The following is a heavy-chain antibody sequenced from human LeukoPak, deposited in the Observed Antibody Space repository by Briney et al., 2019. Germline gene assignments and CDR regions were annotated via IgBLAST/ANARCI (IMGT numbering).Heavy chain of an antibody. CDR3: ARDGSGSPKLSWFDP. D-gene: IGHD3-10*01. Sequence: SETLSLTCTVSGGSISSGGYYWSWIRQHPGKGLEWIGYIYYSGSTYYNPSLKSRVTISVDTSKNQFSLKLSSVTAADTAVYYCARDGSGSPKLSWFDPWGQGTLVTVSS. V-gene: IGHV4-31*03. CDR1: GGSISSGGYY. CDR2: IYYSGST. J-gene: IGHJ5*02.